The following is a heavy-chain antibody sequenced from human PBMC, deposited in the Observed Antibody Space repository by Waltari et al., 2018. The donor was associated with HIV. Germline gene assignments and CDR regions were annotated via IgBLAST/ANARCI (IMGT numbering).Heavy chain of an antibody. CDR3: ARLTTAWDWFDP. CDR2: INHSGST. V-gene: IGHV4-34*01. D-gene: IGHD4-17*01. J-gene: IGHJ5*02. Sequence: QVQLQQWGAGLLKPSETLSLTCAVYGGSFSGYYWSWIRQPPGKGLEWIGEINHSGSTNYNPSLKSRVTISVDTSKNQCSVKLSSVTAADTAVYYCARLTTAWDWFDPWGQGSLVTV. CDR1: GGSFSGYY.